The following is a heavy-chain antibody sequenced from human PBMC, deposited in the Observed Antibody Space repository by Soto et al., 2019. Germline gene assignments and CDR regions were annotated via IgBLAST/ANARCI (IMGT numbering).Heavy chain of an antibody. V-gene: IGHV1-69*13. D-gene: IGHD2-8*01. Sequence: GASVKVSGKASGCTFSSYAISWVRRAPGQGLEWMGGIIPIFGTANYAQKFQGRVTITADESTSTAYMELSSLRSEDTAVYYCARGIMVYASNWFDPWGRGTLVTVS. J-gene: IGHJ5*02. CDR1: GCTFSSYA. CDR2: IIPIFGTA. CDR3: ARGIMVYASNWFDP.